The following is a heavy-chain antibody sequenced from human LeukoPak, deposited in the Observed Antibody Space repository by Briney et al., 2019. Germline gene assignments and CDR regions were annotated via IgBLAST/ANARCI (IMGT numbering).Heavy chain of an antibody. J-gene: IGHJ4*02. Sequence: GASVKVSCKASGYTFTGYYMHWVRQAPGQGLEWMGWINPNSGGTNYAQKFQGRVTMTRDTSTSTAYMELSRLRSDDTAVYYCARDSANYYYDSSGYYGYWGQGTLVTVSS. CDR2: INPNSGGT. CDR3: ARDSANYYYDSSGYYGY. V-gene: IGHV1-2*02. CDR1: GYTFTGYY. D-gene: IGHD3-22*01.